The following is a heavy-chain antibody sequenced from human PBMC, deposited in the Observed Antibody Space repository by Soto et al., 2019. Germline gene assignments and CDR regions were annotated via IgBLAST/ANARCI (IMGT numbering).Heavy chain of an antibody. CDR3: ATSVITNTDFDY. V-gene: IGHV4-38-2*01. D-gene: IGHD2-8*01. CDR2: IYHSGST. CDR1: GYSISSGYY. J-gene: IGHJ4*02. Sequence: PSETLSLTCAVSGYSISSGYYWGWIRQPPGKGLEWIGSIYHSGSTYYNPSLKSRVTISVDTSKNRFSLKLSSVTAADTAVYYCATSVITNTDFDYWGQGTLVTVSS.